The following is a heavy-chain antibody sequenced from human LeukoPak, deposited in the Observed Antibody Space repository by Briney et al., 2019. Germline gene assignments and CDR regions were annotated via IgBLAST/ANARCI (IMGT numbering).Heavy chain of an antibody. CDR1: VHTFTDYY. J-gene: IGHJ1*01. Sequence: GASVKDSSMPSVHTFTDYYMYWVRQAPGQRPEWMGWINPNSGGTNYEQRFQGRVTMTRDTSINTAYMELRNLRSDDTAVYYCARGPEDLAVVVTATEYFLHWGQGTLVTVSS. CDR2: INPNSGGT. V-gene: IGHV1-2*02. CDR3: ARGPEDLAVVVTATEYFLH. D-gene: IGHD2-21*02.